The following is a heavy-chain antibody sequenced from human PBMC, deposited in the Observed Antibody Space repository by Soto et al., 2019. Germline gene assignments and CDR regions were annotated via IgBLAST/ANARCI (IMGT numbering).Heavy chain of an antibody. Sequence: GASVKVSCKASGGTFSSYTISWVRQAPGKGLEWMGGFDPEDGETIYAQKFQGRVTMTEDTSTATAYMEVSSLRSEDTAVYYCAARSYYHFWSGYYFFDYWGQGTLVTVSS. CDR3: AARSYYHFWSGYYFFDY. V-gene: IGHV1-24*01. D-gene: IGHD3-3*01. J-gene: IGHJ4*02. CDR2: FDPEDGET. CDR1: GGTFSSYT.